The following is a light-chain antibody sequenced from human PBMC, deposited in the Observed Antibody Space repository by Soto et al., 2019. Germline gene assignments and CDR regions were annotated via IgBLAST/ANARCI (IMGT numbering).Light chain of an antibody. CDR1: QSVSRN. CDR2: GAS. J-gene: IGKJ4*01. V-gene: IGKV3-15*01. CDR3: QQYQNWPPRT. Sequence: EIVMTQSPATLSVSPGERATLSCRASQSVSRNLAWYQQKPGQAPRLLIYGASTRATAIPARFSGSGSGTEFTLTISSLQSEDFAVYYCQQYQNWPPRTFGGGTKVEIK.